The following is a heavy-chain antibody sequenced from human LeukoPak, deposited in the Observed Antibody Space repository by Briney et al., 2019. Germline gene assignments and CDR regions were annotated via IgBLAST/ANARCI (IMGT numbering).Heavy chain of an antibody. CDR1: GFTFSSYA. J-gene: IGHJ6*02. CDR3: AKFPNYYYYYGMDV. CDR2: ISGSGGST. V-gene: IGHV3-23*01. Sequence: GGSLRLSWAASGFTFSSYAMSWVRQAPGNGLGWVTAISGSGGSTYYADSVKGRFTISRDNSKNTLYLQMNSLRAEDTAVYYCAKFPNYYYYYGMDVWGQGTTVTVSS.